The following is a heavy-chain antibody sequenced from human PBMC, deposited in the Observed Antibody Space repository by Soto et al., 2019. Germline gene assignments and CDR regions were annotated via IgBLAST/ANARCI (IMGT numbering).Heavy chain of an antibody. CDR2: ISGSGDTT. CDR3: AKDGAATLYYFDY. CDR1: GFTFSSYA. V-gene: IGHV3-23*01. Sequence: GGSLRLSCAVSGFTFSSYAMSWVRRAPGKGLEWVSGISGSGDTTYYADSVKGRFTISRDNSKKTLYLQMNSLRAEDTAVYYCAKDGAATLYYFDYWGQGTLVTVS. D-gene: IGHD2-15*01. J-gene: IGHJ4*02.